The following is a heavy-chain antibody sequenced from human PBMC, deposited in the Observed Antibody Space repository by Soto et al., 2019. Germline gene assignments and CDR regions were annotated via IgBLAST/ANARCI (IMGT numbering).Heavy chain of an antibody. V-gene: IGHV4-61*01. J-gene: IGHJ1*01. CDR3: ARGGTSCRRAVAGYFHY. D-gene: IGHD1-7*01. Sequence: QVQLQESGPGLVKPSETLSLTCSVSAGSVSGSSHYGNWIRHTPGKGLEWIGYIDYSGSTNYNPSLQSRVTISVDTSKTEFSLKLSSVTAADTAVYDCARGGTSCRRAVAGYFHYWGQGTQVTVSS. CDR1: AGSVSGSSHY. CDR2: IDYSGST.